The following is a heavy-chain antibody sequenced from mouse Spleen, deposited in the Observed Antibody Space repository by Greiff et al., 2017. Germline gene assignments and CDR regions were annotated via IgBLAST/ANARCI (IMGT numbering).Heavy chain of an antibody. CDR2: ISGGGGNT. CDR1: GFTFSSYT. CDR3: ARHLYGNSFAY. J-gene: IGHJ3*01. Sequence: EVHLVESGGGLVKPGGSLKLSCAASGFTFSSYTMSWVRQTPEKRLEWVATISGGGGNTYYPDSVKGRFTISRDNAKNTLYLQMRSLRSEDTALYYCARHLYGNSFAYWGQGTLVTVSA. V-gene: IGHV5-9*01. D-gene: IGHD2-1*01.